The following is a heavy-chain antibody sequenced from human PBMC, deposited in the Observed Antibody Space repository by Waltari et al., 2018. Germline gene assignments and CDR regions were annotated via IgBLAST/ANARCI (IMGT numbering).Heavy chain of an antibody. Sequence: QVQLVQSGAEVKRLGSSVKVSCRASGGIFTNYAISWVRQAPGQGIAWMGGIIHICGTANAAQKCQGRLTITADESMSTADMELSRLRPEDTAVYFCARDLGAMKVTSALEIWGQGTRVTVSS. D-gene: IGHD3-10*01. J-gene: IGHJ3*02. CDR3: ARDLGAMKVTSALEI. V-gene: IGHV1-69*12. CDR1: GGIFTNYA. CDR2: IIHICGTA.